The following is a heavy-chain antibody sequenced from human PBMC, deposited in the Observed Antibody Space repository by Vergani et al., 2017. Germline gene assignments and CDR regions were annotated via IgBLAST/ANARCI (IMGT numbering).Heavy chain of an antibody. CDR1: GFTFSSYA. D-gene: IGHD2-21*02. CDR2: IYSGGSST. Sequence: EVQLLESGGGLVQPGGSLRLSCAASGFTFSSYAMSWVRQAPGKGLEWVSVIYSGGSSTYYADSVKGRFTISRDNSKNTLYLQMNSLRAEDTAVYYCAKDGLGDTLTNWFDPWGQGTLVTVSS. CDR3: AKDGLGDTLTNWFDP. J-gene: IGHJ5*02. V-gene: IGHV3-23*03.